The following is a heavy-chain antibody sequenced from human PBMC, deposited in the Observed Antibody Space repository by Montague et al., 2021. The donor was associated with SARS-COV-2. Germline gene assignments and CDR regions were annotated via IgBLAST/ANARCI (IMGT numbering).Heavy chain of an antibody. CDR2: IKQDGSEI. J-gene: IGHJ3*02. CDR1: GFAFSNYW. D-gene: IGHD1-1*01. CDR3: ARVSEGESNNSQYRAFDI. V-gene: IGHV3-7*01. Sequence: LSLSFAASGFAFSNYWLSWVRQAPGMGLEWVANIKQDGSEIYYLDSVKGRFTISRDNSKNSLSLQMNSLRAEDTALYFCARVSEGESNNSQYRAFDIWGQGTMVTVSS.